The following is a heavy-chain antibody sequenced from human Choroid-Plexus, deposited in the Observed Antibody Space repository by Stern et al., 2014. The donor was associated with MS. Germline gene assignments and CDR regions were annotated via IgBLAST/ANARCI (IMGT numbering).Heavy chain of an antibody. D-gene: IGHD2/OR15-2a*01. CDR3: AKDRQYLTFFSDF. V-gene: IGHV3-30*18. J-gene: IGHJ4*02. Sequence: VHLVESGGGVVQPGRPLRLSCAASGFSFSSFGMHWVRQAPGKGLEWVALISYDGSKDYADSVKGRFAISRDNSKNTLYLQMNSLRAEDTAVYYCAKDRQYLTFFSDFWGQGSLVTVSS. CDR1: GFSFSSFG. CDR2: ISYDGSK.